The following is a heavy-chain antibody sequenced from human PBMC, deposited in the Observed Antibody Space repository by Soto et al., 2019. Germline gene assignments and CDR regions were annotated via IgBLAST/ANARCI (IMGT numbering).Heavy chain of an antibody. D-gene: IGHD3-3*01. J-gene: IGHJ4*02. CDR3: ARGRITIFGVVTRFDY. CDR2: INAGNGNT. V-gene: IGHV1-3*01. CDR1: GYTFTIYA. Sequence: ASVKVSCKASGYTFTIYAMHWVRQAPGQRLEWMGWINAGNGNTKYSQKFQGRVTITRDTSASTAYMELSSLRSEDTAVYYCARGRITIFGVVTRFDYWGQGTLVTVSS.